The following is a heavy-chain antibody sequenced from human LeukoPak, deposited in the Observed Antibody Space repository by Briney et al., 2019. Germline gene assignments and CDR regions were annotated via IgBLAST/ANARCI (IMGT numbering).Heavy chain of an antibody. J-gene: IGHJ6*03. CDR3: ARHAVRGGGDYYYYMDV. D-gene: IGHD3-16*01. CDR2: INHSGST. Sequence: PSETLSLTCAVYGGSFSGYYWSWIRQPPGKGLEWIGEINHSGSTNYNPSLKSRVTISVDTSKNQFSLKLSSVTAADTAVYYCARHAVRGGGDYYYYMDVWGKGTTVTISS. V-gene: IGHV4-34*01. CDR1: GGSFSGYY.